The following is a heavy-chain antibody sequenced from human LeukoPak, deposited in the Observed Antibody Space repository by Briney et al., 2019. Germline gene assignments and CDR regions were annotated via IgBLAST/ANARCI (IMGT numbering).Heavy chain of an antibody. D-gene: IGHD6-13*01. J-gene: IGHJ5*02. CDR3: ARGPRYSSSWSLGGWFDP. CDR1: GGSFSGYY. Sequence: SETLSLTCAVYGGSFSGYYWSWIRQPPGKGLEWIGEINHSGSTNYNPSLRSRVTISVDTSKNQFSLKLSSVTAADTAVYCCARGPRYSSSWSLGGWFDPWGQGTLVTVSS. CDR2: INHSGST. V-gene: IGHV4-34*01.